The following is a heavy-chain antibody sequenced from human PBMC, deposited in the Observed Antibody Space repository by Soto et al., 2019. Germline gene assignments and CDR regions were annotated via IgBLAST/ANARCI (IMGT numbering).Heavy chain of an antibody. D-gene: IGHD3-10*01. Sequence: QVQLVQSGAEVKKPGSSVKVSCKASGDTFSFYSINWVRQAPGLGLEWMGRINPILRMSNYAQRFQGRVTMSAYKSTSTAYMELSSLRSEDTAMYYCASSYGSGYRAFDYWGQGALVTDSS. CDR3: ASSYGSGYRAFDY. V-gene: IGHV1-69*02. CDR1: GDTFSFYS. J-gene: IGHJ4*02. CDR2: INPILRMS.